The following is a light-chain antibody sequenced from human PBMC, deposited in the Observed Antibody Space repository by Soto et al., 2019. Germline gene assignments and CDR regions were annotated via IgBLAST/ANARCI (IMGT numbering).Light chain of an antibody. V-gene: IGKV3-11*01. CDR3: QQRSNWPLT. CDR1: QSVNSY. Sequence: EIVLTQSPATLSLSPGERATLSCRASQSVNSYLAWYQQNPGQAPRLPIYGASSRATGILARFIGSGSGTEFTLTINSLEPEDFAVYYCQQRSNWPLTFGGGTKV. CDR2: GAS. J-gene: IGKJ4*01.